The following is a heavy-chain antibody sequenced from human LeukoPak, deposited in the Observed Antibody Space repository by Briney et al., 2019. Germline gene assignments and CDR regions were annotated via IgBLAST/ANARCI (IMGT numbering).Heavy chain of an antibody. D-gene: IGHD5-12*01. Sequence: GGSLRLSCAASGFTFDDYGMSWVRHAPGKGLEWVSGINWNGGSTGYADSVKGRFTISRDNAKNSLYLQMNSLRAEDTALYYCARGYSGYDYVFAFDIWGQGTMVTVSS. CDR1: GFTFDDYG. V-gene: IGHV3-20*04. J-gene: IGHJ3*02. CDR3: ARGYSGYDYVFAFDI. CDR2: INWNGGST.